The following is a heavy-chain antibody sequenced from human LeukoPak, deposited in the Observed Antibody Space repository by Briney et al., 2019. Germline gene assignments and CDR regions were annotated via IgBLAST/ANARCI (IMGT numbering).Heavy chain of an antibody. J-gene: IGHJ3*01. Sequence: GGSLRLSCATSGFAFSNSCMDWVRQAPGKGLEWVSYISSGGGTRYYADSVRGRFTISRDNAKNSLYLQMNSLRAEDTAVYYCAKAFIPESSGFDAFDVWGQGTMVTVSS. CDR3: AKAFIPESSGFDAFDV. D-gene: IGHD3-22*01. V-gene: IGHV3-48*04. CDR2: ISSGGGTR. CDR1: GFAFSNSC.